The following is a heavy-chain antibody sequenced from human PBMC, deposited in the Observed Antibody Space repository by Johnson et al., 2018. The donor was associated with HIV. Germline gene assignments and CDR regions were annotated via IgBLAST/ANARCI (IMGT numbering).Heavy chain of an antibody. V-gene: IGHV3-33*01. CDR3: ASKTPVVEDAFDI. D-gene: IGHD2-2*01. Sequence: VESGGGVVQPGRSLRLSCAASGFTFSSYGMHWVRQAPGKGLEWVAVLWYDGSNKYYADSVKGRFTISRDNSKNTLYLQMNSLRAEDTAVYYCASKTPVVEDAFDIWGQGTMVTVSS. CDR2: LWYDGSNK. J-gene: IGHJ3*02. CDR1: GFTFSSYG.